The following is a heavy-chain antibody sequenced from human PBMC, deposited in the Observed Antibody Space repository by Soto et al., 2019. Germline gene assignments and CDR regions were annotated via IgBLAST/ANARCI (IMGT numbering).Heavy chain of an antibody. CDR1: GYTFTDFY. Sequence: QVQLVQSGAEVKKPGASVKVSCKASGYTFTDFYVHWVRQAPGQGLEWMGWINPNSGGTNYAQKFQGRVTMTRDTSISTAYMELSRLRSDDTAVYYCARDPIVVVVADARTGSGIFDYWGQGTLVTVSS. CDR3: ARDPIVVVVADARTGSGIFDY. D-gene: IGHD2-15*01. V-gene: IGHV1-2*02. CDR2: INPNSGGT. J-gene: IGHJ4*02.